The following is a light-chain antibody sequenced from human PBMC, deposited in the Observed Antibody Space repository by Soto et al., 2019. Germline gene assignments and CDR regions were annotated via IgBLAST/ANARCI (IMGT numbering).Light chain of an antibody. CDR2: LNSDGSH. J-gene: IGLJ2*01. V-gene: IGLV4-69*01. Sequence: QPVLTQSPSASASLGASVKLTCTLSSGHSSYAIAWHQQQPETGPRYLMKLNSDGSHNKGDGIPDRFSGSSSGAERYLTISSLQSEDEADYYCQTWGTGFSVVFVGGTKLTVL. CDR3: QTWGTGFSVV. CDR1: SGHSSYA.